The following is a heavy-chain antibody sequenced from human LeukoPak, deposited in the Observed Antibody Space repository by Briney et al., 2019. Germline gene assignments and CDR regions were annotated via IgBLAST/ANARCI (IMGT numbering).Heavy chain of an antibody. Sequence: GGSLRLSCAAPGFTFSSYAMSWVRQAPGKGLEWVSAISGSGHSTYYADSVKGRFTISRDNSKNTLFLQMNSLRAEDTAVYYCAKDKSEMESITRAFDFWGQGTMVTVSS. D-gene: IGHD5-24*01. CDR1: GFTFSSYA. CDR3: AKDKSEMESITRAFDF. CDR2: ISGSGHST. V-gene: IGHV3-23*01. J-gene: IGHJ3*01.